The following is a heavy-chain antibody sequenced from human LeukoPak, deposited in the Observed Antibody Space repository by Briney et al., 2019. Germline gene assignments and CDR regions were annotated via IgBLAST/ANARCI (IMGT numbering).Heavy chain of an antibody. CDR1: GGSISSGDYY. D-gene: IGHD3-3*01. J-gene: IGHJ4*02. CDR3: ASTYDLWSGYYSGPLDY. V-gene: IGHV4-30-4*08. Sequence: SETLSLTCTVSGGSISSGDYYWGWVRQPPGTGLEWLGYIYYSGSTYYNPSLKSRVTISVDTSKNQFSLKLSSVTAADTAVYYCASTYDLWSGYYSGPLDYWGQGTLVTVSS. CDR2: IYYSGST.